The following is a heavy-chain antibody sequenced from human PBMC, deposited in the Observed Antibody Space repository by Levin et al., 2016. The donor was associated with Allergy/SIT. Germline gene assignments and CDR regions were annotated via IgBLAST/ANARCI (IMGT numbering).Heavy chain of an antibody. J-gene: IGHJ4*02. D-gene: IGHD3-22*01. CDR2: IKSKTDGGTT. V-gene: IGHV3-15*01. CDR3: TTALVVVINPGLVDY. Sequence: WIRQPPGKGLEWVGRIKSKTDGGTTDYAAPVKGRFTISRDDSKNTLYLQMNSLKTEDTAVYYCTTALVVVINPGLVDYWGQGTLVTVSS.